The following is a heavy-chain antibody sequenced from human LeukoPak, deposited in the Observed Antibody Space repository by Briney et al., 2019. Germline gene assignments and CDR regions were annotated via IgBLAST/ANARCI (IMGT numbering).Heavy chain of an antibody. D-gene: IGHD6-19*01. Sequence: QSGGSLRLSCAASGFTFSAYAMSWVRQAPGKGPEWVSAVSGSDGTIYYADSVKGRFTASRDNSKNTLYLQMNSLRAEDSAIYYCAKRSSYSSGYYGDYWGQGTLVTVSS. CDR1: GFTFSAYA. J-gene: IGHJ4*02. CDR2: VSGSDGTI. CDR3: AKRSSYSSGYYGDY. V-gene: IGHV3-23*01.